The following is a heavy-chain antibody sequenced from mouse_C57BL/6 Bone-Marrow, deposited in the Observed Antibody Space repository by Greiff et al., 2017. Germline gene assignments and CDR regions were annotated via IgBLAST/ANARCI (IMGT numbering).Heavy chain of an antibody. D-gene: IGHD3-3*01. V-gene: IGHV1-50*01. Sequence: QVQLQQPGAELVKPGASVKLSCKASGYTFTSYWMQWVKQRPGQGLEWIGEIDPSDSYTNYNQKFKGKATLTVDTSSSTAYMQLSSLTSEDSAVYYCARKGLGYLDYWGQGTTLTVSS. J-gene: IGHJ2*01. CDR2: IDPSDSYT. CDR3: ARKGLGYLDY. CDR1: GYTFTSYW.